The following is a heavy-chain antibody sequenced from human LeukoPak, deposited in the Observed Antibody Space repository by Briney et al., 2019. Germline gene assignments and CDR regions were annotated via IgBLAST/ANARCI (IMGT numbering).Heavy chain of an antibody. V-gene: IGHV3-30*18. CDR2: ISYDGSNK. Sequence: PGGSLRLSCAASGFTFSSYGMHWVRQAPGKGLEWVAVISYDGSNKYYADSVKGRFTISRDNSKNTLYLQMNGLRAEDTAVYYCAKDRITMVHYYGMDVWGQGTTVTVSS. CDR1: GFTFSSYG. D-gene: IGHD3-10*01. CDR3: AKDRITMVHYYGMDV. J-gene: IGHJ6*02.